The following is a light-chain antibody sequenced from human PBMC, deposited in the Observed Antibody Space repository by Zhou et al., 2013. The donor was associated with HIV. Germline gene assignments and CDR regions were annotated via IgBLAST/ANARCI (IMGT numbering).Light chain of an antibody. CDR3: QQANRFPQT. CDR2: KAS. Sequence: DIQMTQSPSTLSASVGDRVIITCRASQNVGGYLAWYQQKRGEAPKLLIYKASTLHSGVPSRFSGSGFGTDFTLTINRLHPEDFATYYCQQANRFPQTFGQGTKVEIK. CDR1: QNVGGY. J-gene: IGKJ2*01. V-gene: IGKV1-5*03.